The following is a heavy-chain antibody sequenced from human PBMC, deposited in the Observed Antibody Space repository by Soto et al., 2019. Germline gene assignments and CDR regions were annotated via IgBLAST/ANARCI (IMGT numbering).Heavy chain of an antibody. Sequence: PSETLSLTXAVTSGDYWGWIRQPPGKGLEWIGTIYHSGSTYYNPSLKSRLTISVDMSKNQLSLTLTSVTAADTALYYCARTRGSLRDAFDIWGQGTMVTVSS. CDR1: SGDY. CDR2: IYHSGST. D-gene: IGHD3-10*01. V-gene: IGHV4-38-2*01. J-gene: IGHJ3*02. CDR3: ARTRGSLRDAFDI.